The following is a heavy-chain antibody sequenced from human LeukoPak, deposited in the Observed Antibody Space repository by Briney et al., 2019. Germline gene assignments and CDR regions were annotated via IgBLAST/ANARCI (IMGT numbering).Heavy chain of an antibody. CDR2: ISSNGGST. V-gene: IGHV3-64D*06. J-gene: IGHJ4*02. D-gene: IGHD3-10*01. CDR3: ARDLSPVVRASPMGY. Sequence: GGSLRLSCSASGFTFSSYAMHWVRQAPGKGLEYVSAISSNGGSTYYADFVKGRFIISRDNSKNTLYLQMSSLRAEDTAVYYCARDLSPVVRASPMGYWGQGTLVTVSS. CDR1: GFTFSSYA.